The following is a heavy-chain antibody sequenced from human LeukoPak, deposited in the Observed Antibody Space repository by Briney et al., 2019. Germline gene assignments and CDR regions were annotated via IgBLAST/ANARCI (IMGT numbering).Heavy chain of an antibody. CDR1: GYSISSGYY. J-gene: IGHJ6*04. CDR2: IYHSGST. CDR3: ARAWGSGTRWYDYYGMDV. V-gene: IGHV4-38-2*01. Sequence: SETLSLTCAVSGYSISSGYYWGWIRQPPGKGLEWIGRIYHSGSTYYNPSLKSRVTISVDTSKNQFSLKLSSVTAADTAVYYCARAWGSGTRWYDYYGMDVWGKGTTVTVSS. D-gene: IGHD3-10*01.